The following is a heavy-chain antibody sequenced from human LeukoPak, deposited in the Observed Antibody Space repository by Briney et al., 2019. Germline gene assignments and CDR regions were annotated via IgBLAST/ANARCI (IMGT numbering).Heavy chain of an antibody. J-gene: IGHJ5*02. D-gene: IGHD5-18*01. CDR3: ARDRDTAMVLDP. V-gene: IGHV4-59*01. CDR2: IYYSGST. CDR1: GGSISSYC. Sequence: KPSETLSLTCTVSGGSISSYCWSWIRQPPGKGLEWIGYIYYSGSTNYNPFLKSRVTISVDTSKNQFSLKLSSVTAADTAVYYCARDRDTAMVLDPWGQGTLVTVSS.